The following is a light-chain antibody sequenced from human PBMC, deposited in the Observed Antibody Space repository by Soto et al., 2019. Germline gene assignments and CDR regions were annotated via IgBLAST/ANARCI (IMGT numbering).Light chain of an antibody. Sequence: QSVLTQPASVSGSPGQSITISCTGTSIDLAIYNYVSWYQQQPGKAPKLMIYQVTNRPSGVSNRFSGSRSGNTASLTISRLQAEDEADYYCSSYTDSSNYVFGTGTKVTVL. CDR2: QVT. CDR3: SSYTDSSNYV. CDR1: SIDLAIYNY. J-gene: IGLJ1*01. V-gene: IGLV2-14*01.